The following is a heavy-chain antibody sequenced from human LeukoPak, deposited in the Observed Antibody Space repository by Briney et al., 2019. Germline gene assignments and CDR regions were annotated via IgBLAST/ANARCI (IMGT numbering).Heavy chain of an antibody. V-gene: IGHV4-31*03. CDR2: IYYTGGT. CDR1: GGSISTGGYY. Sequence: PSETLSLTCTVSGGSISTGGYYWSWIRQHPGKGLVWIVYIYYTGGTFYNPSLKSRVTISVGTYKNRFSLRLSSVTAADTAVYYCASESDTIRTFDYWGQGTLVTVSS. D-gene: IGHD5-12*01. J-gene: IGHJ4*02. CDR3: ASESDTIRTFDY.